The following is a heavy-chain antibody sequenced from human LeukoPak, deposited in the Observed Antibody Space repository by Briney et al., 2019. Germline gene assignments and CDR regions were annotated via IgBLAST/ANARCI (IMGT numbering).Heavy chain of an antibody. J-gene: IGHJ4*02. CDR1: GGSISSHN. Sequence: SETLSLTCTVSGGSISSHNWNWIRQPPGKGLEWIGDIYNSGSPNYNPSLKSRVTISVDTSKNQFSLKLSSATAADTAVYYCARVDSSGYYTFFDYWGQGTLVTVSS. V-gene: IGHV4-59*11. CDR3: ARVDSSGYYTFFDY. CDR2: IYNSGSP. D-gene: IGHD3-22*01.